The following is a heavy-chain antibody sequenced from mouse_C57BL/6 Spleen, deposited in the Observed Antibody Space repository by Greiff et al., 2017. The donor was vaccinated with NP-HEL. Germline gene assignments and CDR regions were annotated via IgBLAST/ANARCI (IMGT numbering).Heavy chain of an antibody. V-gene: IGHV1-64*01. CDR2: IHPNSGST. CDR1: GYTFTSYW. D-gene: IGHD2-12*01. J-gene: IGHJ2*01. CDR3: ARIYDSYFDY. Sequence: QVQLQQPGAELVKPGASVKLSCKASGYTFTSYWMHWVKQRPGQGLEWIGMIHPNSGSTNYNEKFKRKATLTVDNSSSTAYMQLSSLTSEDSAVYYCARIYDSYFDYWGQGTTLTVSS.